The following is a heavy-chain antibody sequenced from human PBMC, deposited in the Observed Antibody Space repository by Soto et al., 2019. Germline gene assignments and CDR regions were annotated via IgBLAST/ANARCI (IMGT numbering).Heavy chain of an antibody. V-gene: IGHV1-18*01. D-gene: IGHD3-10*01. J-gene: IGHJ6*03. CDR3: ARLTALDVLLWFGELSPYYYYYMDV. Sequence: ASVKVSCKASGYTFTSYGISWVRQAPGQGLEWMGWISAYNGNTNYAQKLQGRVTMTTDTSTSTAYMELGSLRSDDTAVYYCARLTALDVLLWFGELSPYYYYYMDVWGKGTTVTVSS. CDR1: GYTFTSYG. CDR2: ISAYNGNT.